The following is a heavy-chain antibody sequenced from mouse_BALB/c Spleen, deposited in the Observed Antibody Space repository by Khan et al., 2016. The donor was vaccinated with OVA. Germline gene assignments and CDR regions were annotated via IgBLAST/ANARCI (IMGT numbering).Heavy chain of an antibody. CDR3: ARRGLRWDFDY. J-gene: IGHJ2*01. D-gene: IGHD1-1*01. CDR2: INPSTGYT. Sequence: VQLQQSGAELAKPGASVKMSCKASGYTFINYWILWIKQRPGQGLEWIGYINPSTGYTEYNQNFKDKATLTADKSSSTAYMQLSNLTSEDSTVYYGARRGLRWDFDYWGQGTTLTVSS. CDR1: GYTFINYW. V-gene: IGHV1-7*01.